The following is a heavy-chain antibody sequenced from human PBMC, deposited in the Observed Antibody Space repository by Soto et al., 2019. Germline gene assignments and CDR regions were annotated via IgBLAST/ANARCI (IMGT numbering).Heavy chain of an antibody. CDR1: GGSISSYY. V-gene: IGHV4-59*08. J-gene: IGHJ3*02. CDR2: IYYSGST. D-gene: IGHD4-17*01. CDR3: ARRYGDAFDI. Sequence: QVQLQESGPGLVKPSETLSLTCTVSGGSISSYYWSWIRQPPGKGLEWNGYIYYSGSTNYNPSLKSRVTISVDTSKNQFSLKLSSVTAADTAVYYCARRYGDAFDIWGQGTMVTVCS.